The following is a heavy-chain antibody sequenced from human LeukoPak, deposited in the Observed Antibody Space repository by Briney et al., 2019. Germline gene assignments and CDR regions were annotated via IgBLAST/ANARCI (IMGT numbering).Heavy chain of an antibody. V-gene: IGHV3-74*01. D-gene: IGHD3-9*01. Sequence: GGSLRLSCVASGFTFSSRWVHWVRQAPGKGLVWVSIINTDGSTTRYADFVEGRFTISRDNARNTLYLEMNSLRVEDTAVYFCARDISRTMDVWGQGTTVTV. CDR1: GFTFSSRW. CDR2: INTDGSTT. CDR3: ARDISRTMDV. J-gene: IGHJ6*02.